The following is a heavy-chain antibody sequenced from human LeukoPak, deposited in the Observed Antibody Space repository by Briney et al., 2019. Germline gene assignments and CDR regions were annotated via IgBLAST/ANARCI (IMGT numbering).Heavy chain of an antibody. CDR3: ATRYCTIPACRASSYHCMDN. J-gene: IGHJ6*03. CDR2: IKQDGSEA. Sequence: GGSLRLSCAASGFTFSSYWMTWVRQAPGKGLEWVANIKQDGSEAYYVDSVKGRFAVSRDNAKNSLYLQLNSLGAEDTAVYYCATRYCTIPACRASSYHCMDNWGKGTTVTVSS. CDR1: GFTFSSYW. D-gene: IGHD2-8*01. V-gene: IGHV3-7*01.